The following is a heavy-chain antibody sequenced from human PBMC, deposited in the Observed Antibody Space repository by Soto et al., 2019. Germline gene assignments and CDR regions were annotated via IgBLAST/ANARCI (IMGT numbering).Heavy chain of an antibody. Sequence: PSETLSLTCTVSGGSIRAYHWTWIRQPPGKGLEWIGYVLYSGSTNYNPSLKSRVTISVDTSKNQFSLKLSSVTAADTAVYYCARRYGGNLDYWGQGTLVTVSS. CDR1: GGSIRAYH. CDR3: ARRYGGNLDY. D-gene: IGHD1-26*01. CDR2: VLYSGST. V-gene: IGHV4-59*08. J-gene: IGHJ4*02.